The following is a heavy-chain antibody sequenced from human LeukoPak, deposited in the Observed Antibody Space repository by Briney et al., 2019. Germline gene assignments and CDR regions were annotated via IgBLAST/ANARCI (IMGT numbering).Heavy chain of an antibody. CDR3: ARRLTGYYGVDY. J-gene: IGHJ4*02. CDR1: GGSFSGYY. CDR2: INHSGST. D-gene: IGHD3-9*01. V-gene: IGHV4-34*01. Sequence: PSETLSLTCAVYGGSFSGYYWSWIRQPPGKGLEWIGEINHSGSTNYNPSLKSRVTISVDTSKNQFSLKLSSVTAADTAVYYCARRLTGYYGVDYWGQGTLVTVSS.